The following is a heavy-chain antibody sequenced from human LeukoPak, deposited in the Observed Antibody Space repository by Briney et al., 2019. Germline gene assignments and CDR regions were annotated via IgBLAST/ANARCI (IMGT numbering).Heavy chain of an antibody. J-gene: IGHJ6*03. Sequence: PSETLSLTCTVSGGSISSGSYYWSWIRQPPGKGLEWIGYIYYTGSTNYNPSLKSRVTISVDTSKNQFSLKLSSVTAADTAVYYCARVSVGADYYYYYYMDVWGKGTTVTVSS. CDR1: GGSISSGSYY. V-gene: IGHV4-61*01. CDR2: IYYTGST. CDR3: ARVSVGADYYYYYYMDV. D-gene: IGHD1-26*01.